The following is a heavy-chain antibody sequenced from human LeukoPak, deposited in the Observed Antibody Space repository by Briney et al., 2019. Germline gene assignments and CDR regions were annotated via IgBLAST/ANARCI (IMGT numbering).Heavy chain of an antibody. V-gene: IGHV3-74*01. J-gene: IGHJ4*02. CDR1: GFTFSSYW. D-gene: IGHD2-15*01. Sequence: PGGSLRLSCEASGFTFSSYWMHWVRQGPGKGLVWVSRINSDGSSTSYADSVKGRFTISRDNAKNTLYLQMNRLRAEDTAVYYCARDRPGYSFDYWGQGTLVTVSS. CDR3: ARDRPGYSFDY. CDR2: INSDGSST.